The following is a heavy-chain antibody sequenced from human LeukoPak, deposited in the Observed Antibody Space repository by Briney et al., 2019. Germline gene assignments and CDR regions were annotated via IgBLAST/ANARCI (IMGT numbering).Heavy chain of an antibody. J-gene: IGHJ6*02. CDR1: GFTFSDYY. Sequence: GGSLRLSCAASGFTFSDYYMSWIRQAPGKGLEWVSYISSSGSTIYYADSVKGRFTISRDNAKNSLYLQMNSLRAGDTAVYYCARDSYDILTGYLGYYGMDVWGQGTTVTVSS. D-gene: IGHD3-9*01. CDR2: ISSSGSTI. V-gene: IGHV3-11*01. CDR3: ARDSYDILTGYLGYYGMDV.